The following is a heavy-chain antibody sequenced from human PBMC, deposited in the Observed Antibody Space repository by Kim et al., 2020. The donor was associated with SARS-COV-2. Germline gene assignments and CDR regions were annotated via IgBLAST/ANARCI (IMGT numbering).Heavy chain of an antibody. J-gene: IGHJ3*02. Sequence: ASVKVSCKASGYTFTSYGISWVRQAPGQGPEWMGWISAYNGNTNYAQKLQGRVTMTTDTSTSTAYMELRILRSDDTAVYYCARDRTPKITMIVVVSDAFDISGQGTVVTGSS. CDR3: ARDRTPKITMIVVVSDAFDI. D-gene: IGHD3-22*01. V-gene: IGHV1-18*01. CDR2: ISAYNGNT. CDR1: GYTFTSYG.